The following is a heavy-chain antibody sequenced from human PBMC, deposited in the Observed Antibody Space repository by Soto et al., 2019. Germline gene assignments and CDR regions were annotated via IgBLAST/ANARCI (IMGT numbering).Heavy chain of an antibody. J-gene: IGHJ6*02. D-gene: IGHD3-10*01. CDR2: INAGNGNT. CDR3: ARDQGWRSGDPPKNYYYYGMDV. CDR1: GYTFTSYA. V-gene: IGHV1-3*01. Sequence: ASVKVSCKASGYTFTSYAMHWVRQAPGQRLEWMGWINAGNGNTKYSQKFQGRVTITRDTSASTAYMELSSLRSEDTAVYHCARDQGWRSGDPPKNYYYYGMDVWGQGTTVTVSS.